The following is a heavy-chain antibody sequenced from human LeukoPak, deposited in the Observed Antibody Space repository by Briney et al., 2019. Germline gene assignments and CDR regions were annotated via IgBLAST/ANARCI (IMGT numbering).Heavy chain of an antibody. J-gene: IGHJ4*02. Sequence: GGSLRLSCAASGFTVSSNYMSWVRQAPGKGLEWVSVIYSGGSTYYADSVKGRFTISRDNSKDTLYLQMNSLRADDTAVYYCARDGITPPGIFNFDYWGQGTLVTVSS. D-gene: IGHD2-21*01. CDR3: ARDGITPPGIFNFDY. V-gene: IGHV3-53*05. CDR2: IYSGGST. CDR1: GFTVSSNY.